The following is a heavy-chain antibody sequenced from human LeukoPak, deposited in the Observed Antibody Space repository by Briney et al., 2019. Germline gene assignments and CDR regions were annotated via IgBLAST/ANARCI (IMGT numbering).Heavy chain of an antibody. CDR1: GGTFSSYA. CDR3: ATVVEPADSLDAFDI. Sequence: SVKVSCKASGGTFSSYAISWVRQAPGQGLEWMGGIIPIFGTANYAQKFQGRVTITADESTSTAYMEVSSLRSDDTAVYYCATVVEPADSLDAFDIWGQGTMVTVSS. D-gene: IGHD2-21*01. J-gene: IGHJ3*02. CDR2: IIPIFGTA. V-gene: IGHV1-69*01.